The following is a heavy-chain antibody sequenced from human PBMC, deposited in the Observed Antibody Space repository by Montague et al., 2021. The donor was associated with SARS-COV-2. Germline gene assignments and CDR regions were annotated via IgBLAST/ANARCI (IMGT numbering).Heavy chain of an antibody. CDR2: IYTSGTT. J-gene: IGHJ4*02. CDR1: GGSISSGSYY. CDR3: ARAHSGSWAHLDN. Sequence: TLSLTCTVSGGSISSGSYYWSWIRPPAGKGLEWIGRIYTSGTTDYSFSLKSRVTISVDTSKNQFSLKLTSVTAADTAVYYCARAHSGSWAHLDNWGQGSPVTVSS. V-gene: IGHV4-61*02. D-gene: IGHD5-12*01.